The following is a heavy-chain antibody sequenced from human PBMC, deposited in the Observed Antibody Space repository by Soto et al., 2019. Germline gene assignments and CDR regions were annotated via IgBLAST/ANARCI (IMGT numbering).Heavy chain of an antibody. D-gene: IGHD3-22*01. CDR3: TTDSIYYDSSGYYNGAFDI. V-gene: IGHV3-15*07. J-gene: IGHJ3*02. Sequence: PGGSLRLSCAASGFTFSNSWMNWVRQAPGKGLEWGGRIKSKTDGGTTDYAAPVKGRFTISRDDSKNTLYLQMNSLKTEDTAVYYCTTDSIYYDSSGYYNGAFDIWGQGTMVTVSS. CDR2: IKSKTDGGTT. CDR1: GFTFSNSW.